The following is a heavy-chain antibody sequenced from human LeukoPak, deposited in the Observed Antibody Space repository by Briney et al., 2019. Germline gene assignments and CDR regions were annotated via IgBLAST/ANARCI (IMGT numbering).Heavy chain of an antibody. V-gene: IGHV4-59*01. CDR2: IYYSGST. J-gene: IGHJ6*02. CDR3: ARDPGVQQGYYYYGMDV. Sequence: PSETLSLTCTVSGGSISSYYWSWIRQPPGKGLEWIGYIYYSGSTKYNPSLKSRVTISVDTSKNQFSLKLSSVTAADTAVYYCARDPGVQQGYYYYGMDVWGQGTTVTVSS. D-gene: IGHD6-13*01. CDR1: GGSISSYY.